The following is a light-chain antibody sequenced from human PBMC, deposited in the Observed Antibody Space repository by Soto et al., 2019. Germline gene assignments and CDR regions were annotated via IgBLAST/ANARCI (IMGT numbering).Light chain of an antibody. J-gene: IGKJ1*01. Sequence: VVKQSAGTVSLYTGERATLSCRASQSVRSNFLAWYQQQPTQPPRLLIYGASSRATGIPDRFSGSGSGTDFTLTISRLAPEDFAVYYCHQYSSSPRTFGQGTNVDIK. CDR3: HQYSSSPRT. V-gene: IGKV3-20*01. CDR2: GAS. CDR1: QSVRSNF.